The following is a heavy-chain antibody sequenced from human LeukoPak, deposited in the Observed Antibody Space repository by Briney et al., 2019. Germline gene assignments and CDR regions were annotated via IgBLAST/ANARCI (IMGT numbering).Heavy chain of an antibody. D-gene: IGHD3-9*01. J-gene: IGHJ5*02. CDR1: GYSISSGYY. CDR3: ARAVFDCGYNWFDP. Sequence: SETLSLTCAVSGYSISSGYYWGWIRQPPGKGLEWIGSIYHSGSTYYNPSLKSRVTISVDTSKNQFSLKLSSVTAADTAVYYCARAVFDCGYNWFDPWGQGTLVTVSS. CDR2: IYHSGST. V-gene: IGHV4-38-2*01.